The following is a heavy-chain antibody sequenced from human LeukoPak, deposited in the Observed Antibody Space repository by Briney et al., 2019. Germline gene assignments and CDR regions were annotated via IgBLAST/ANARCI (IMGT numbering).Heavy chain of an antibody. D-gene: IGHD3-10*01. J-gene: IGHJ4*02. Sequence: PGGSLRLSCAASGFTFSSYGMHWVRQAPGKGLEWVAVISYDGSNKYYADSVKGRFTISRDNSKNTLYLQMNSLRAEDTAVYYCAKETPDYYFDCWGQGTLVTVSS. CDR2: ISYDGSNK. V-gene: IGHV3-30*18. CDR3: AKETPDYYFDC. CDR1: GFTFSSYG.